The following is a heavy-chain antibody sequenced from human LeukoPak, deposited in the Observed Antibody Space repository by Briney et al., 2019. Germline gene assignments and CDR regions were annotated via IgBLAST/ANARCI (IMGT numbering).Heavy chain of an antibody. D-gene: IGHD6-13*01. V-gene: IGHV3-21*01. CDR1: GFTFNIYS. CDR3: ARPLVSGVAAAGTSLDY. Sequence: GGSLRLSCAASGFTFNIYSMNWVRQAPGKGLEWVSSISGTSNYIYYADSVKGRFTISRDNAKNSLYLQMNSLRAEDTAVYYCARPLVSGVAAAGTSLDYWGQGTLVTVSS. CDR2: ISGTSNYI. J-gene: IGHJ4*02.